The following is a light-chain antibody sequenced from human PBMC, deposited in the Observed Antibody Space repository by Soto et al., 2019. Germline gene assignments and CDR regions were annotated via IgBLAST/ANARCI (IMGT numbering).Light chain of an antibody. CDR3: QQYGSSPRT. CDR2: GAS. V-gene: IGKV3-20*01. J-gene: IGKJ1*01. Sequence: EIVLTQSPGTLSLSPGERATLSCRASQSVSSSYLAWYQQKPGQAPRLLIYGASSRATGIPDRFSGSGSGTDFTLTISRLEPEDFALYYCQQYGSSPRTFGPWTKVEIK. CDR1: QSVSSSY.